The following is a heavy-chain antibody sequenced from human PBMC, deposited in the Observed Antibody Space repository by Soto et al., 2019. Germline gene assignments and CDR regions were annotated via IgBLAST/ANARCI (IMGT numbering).Heavy chain of an antibody. CDR1: GYTFTDYY. D-gene: IGHD3-22*01. Sequence: GASVKVSCKGSGYTFTDYYMHWVRQAPGQGLEWMGWINPNSGDTNYAQNFQGRVTMTRDTSISTAYMDLSRLGSDDTAVYYCAISDSYDNGVPGDYWGQGTLVTVSS. J-gene: IGHJ4*02. CDR2: INPNSGDT. CDR3: AISDSYDNGVPGDY. V-gene: IGHV1-2*02.